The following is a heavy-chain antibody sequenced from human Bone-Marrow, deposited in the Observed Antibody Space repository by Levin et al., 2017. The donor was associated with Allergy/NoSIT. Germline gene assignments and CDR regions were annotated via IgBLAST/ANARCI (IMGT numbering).Heavy chain of an antibody. D-gene: IGHD4-23*01. J-gene: IGHJ4*02. V-gene: IGHV3-7*04. CDR3: ARDKDYSGNRGDY. CDR2: IVQDGSKQ. Sequence: PGGSLRLSCAASGFTFSNYWMSWVRQAPGKGLEWVANIVQDGSKQYYMDSVRGRFTISRDNAKNSLSLQMNSLRAEDTAVYYCARDKDYSGNRGDYWGQGTLVTVSS. CDR1: GFTFSNYW.